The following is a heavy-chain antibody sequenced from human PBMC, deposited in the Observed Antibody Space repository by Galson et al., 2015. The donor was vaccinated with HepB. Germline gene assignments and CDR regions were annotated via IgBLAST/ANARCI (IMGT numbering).Heavy chain of an antibody. CDR3: AKVRVVPAARSVGYYYYYGMDV. V-gene: IGHV3-30*18. Sequence: SLRLSCAASGFTFSSYGMHWVRQAPGKGLEWVAVISYDGSNKYYADSVKGRYTISRDNSKNTLYLQMNSLRAEDTAVYYCAKVRVVPAARSVGYYYYYGMDVWGQGTTVTVSS. J-gene: IGHJ6*02. D-gene: IGHD2-2*01. CDR2: ISYDGSNK. CDR1: GFTFSSYG.